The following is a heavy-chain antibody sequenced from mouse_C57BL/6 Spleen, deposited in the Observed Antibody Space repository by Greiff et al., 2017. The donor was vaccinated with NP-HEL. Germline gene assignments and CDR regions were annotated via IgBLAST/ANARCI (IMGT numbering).Heavy chain of an antibody. D-gene: IGHD1-1*01. CDR3: ARDHYGSSYLFAY. V-gene: IGHV5-4*01. CDR2: ISDGGSYT. CDR1: GFTFSSYA. J-gene: IGHJ3*01. Sequence: DVKLQESGGGLVKPGGSLKLSCAASGFTFSSYAMSWVRQTPEKRLEWVATISDGGSYTYYPDNVKGRFTISRDNAKNNLYLQMSHLKSEDTAMYYCARDHYGSSYLFAYWGQGTLVTVSA.